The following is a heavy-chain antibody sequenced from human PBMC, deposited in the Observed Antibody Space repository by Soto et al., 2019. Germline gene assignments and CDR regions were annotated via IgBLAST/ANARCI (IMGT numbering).Heavy chain of an antibody. J-gene: IGHJ6*02. Sequence: GGSLRLACVASGFTFSNAWMNWVRPAPGKGLEWVGRIKSKTDGGTTDYAAPVKGRFTISRDDSKNTLYLQMNSLKTEDTAVYYCTTIEGYDFWSGYYGMDVWGQGTTVTSP. CDR3: TTIEGYDFWSGYYGMDV. CDR1: GFTFSNAW. D-gene: IGHD3-3*01. CDR2: IKSKTDGGTT. V-gene: IGHV3-15*07.